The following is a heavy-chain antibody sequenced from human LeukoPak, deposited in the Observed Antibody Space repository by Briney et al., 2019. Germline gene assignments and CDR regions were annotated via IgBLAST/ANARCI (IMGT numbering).Heavy chain of an antibody. CDR3: ARAPRGYCSGGSCYSGYYYYYMDV. Sequence: PSETLSLTCTVSGGSISSYYWSWIRQPPGKGLEWIGYIYYSGSTYYNPSLKSRVTISVDTSKNQFSLKLSSVTAADTAVYYCARAPRGYCSGGSCYSGYYYYYMDVWGKGTTVTVSS. CDR2: IYYSGST. J-gene: IGHJ6*03. V-gene: IGHV4-30-4*08. CDR1: GGSISSYY. D-gene: IGHD2-15*01.